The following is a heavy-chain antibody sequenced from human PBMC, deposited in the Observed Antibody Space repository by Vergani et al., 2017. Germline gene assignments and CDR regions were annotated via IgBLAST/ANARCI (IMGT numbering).Heavy chain of an antibody. CDR2: ISGSGGST. J-gene: IGHJ3*02. Sequence: EVQLVESGGGLVQPGRSLRLSCAASGFTFNNYAMNWVRQAPGKGLEWVSAISGSGGSTYYADSVKGRFTISRDNAKNSLYLQMNSLRAEDTAVYYCARDRYYDYIWGSYRRDAFDIWGQGTMVTVSS. CDR3: ARDRYYDYIWGSYRRDAFDI. D-gene: IGHD3-16*02. V-gene: IGHV3-23*04. CDR1: GFTFNNYA.